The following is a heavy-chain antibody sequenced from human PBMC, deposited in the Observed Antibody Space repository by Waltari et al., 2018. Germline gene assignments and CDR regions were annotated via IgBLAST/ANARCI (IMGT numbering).Heavy chain of an antibody. Sequence: QVQLQESGPGLVKPSETLSLTCAVSGYSISSGYYWGWIRQPPGKGLEWIGSIYHSGSTYYNPSLKSRVTISVDTSKNQFSLKLSSVTAADTAVYYCARLGYYYDSSGGYWGQGTLVTVSS. CDR2: IYHSGST. CDR1: GYSISSGYY. CDR3: ARLGYYYDSSGGY. D-gene: IGHD3-22*01. J-gene: IGHJ4*02. V-gene: IGHV4-38-2*01.